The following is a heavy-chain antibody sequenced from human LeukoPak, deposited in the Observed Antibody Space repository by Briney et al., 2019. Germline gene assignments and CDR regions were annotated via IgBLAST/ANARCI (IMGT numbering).Heavy chain of an antibody. CDR1: GGSISSGGYY. D-gene: IGHD2-21*02. CDR3: ARERVGLVVTAIRYFDL. J-gene: IGHJ2*01. V-gene: IGHV4-31*03. Sequence: SETLSLTCTVSGGSISSGGYYWSWIRQHPGKGLEWIGYIYYSGSTYYNPSLKSRVTISVDTSKIQFSLKLSSVTAADTAVYYCARERVGLVVTAIRYFDLWGRGTLVTVSS. CDR2: IYYSGST.